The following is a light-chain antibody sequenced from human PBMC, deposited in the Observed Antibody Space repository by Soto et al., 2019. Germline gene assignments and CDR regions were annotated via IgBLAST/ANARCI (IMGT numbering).Light chain of an antibody. CDR3: SSYAGGIKWV. Sequence: QSVLTQPPSASGSPGQSVTISCTGTSSDVGGYNFVSWYQQHPGKAPKFMIYEVSKRPSGAPDRFSGSKSGNTASLTVSGLQAEDEADYYCSSYAGGIKWVFGGGTKLTVL. CDR1: SSDVGGYNF. V-gene: IGLV2-8*01. J-gene: IGLJ3*02. CDR2: EVS.